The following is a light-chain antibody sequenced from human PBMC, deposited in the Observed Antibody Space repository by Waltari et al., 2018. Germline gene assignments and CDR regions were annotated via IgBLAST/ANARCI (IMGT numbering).Light chain of an antibody. CDR2: DAS. V-gene: IGKV3-11*01. Sequence: EIVLTQSPATLSLSPGATATLSCRASQSINRFLVWFQQIPGQAPRLLIYDASNRATGIPDRFSGSGSGTDFTLTISSLEPEDFAVYYCQQRYTWPLTFGGGTKVEI. J-gene: IGKJ4*01. CDR1: QSINRF. CDR3: QQRYTWPLT.